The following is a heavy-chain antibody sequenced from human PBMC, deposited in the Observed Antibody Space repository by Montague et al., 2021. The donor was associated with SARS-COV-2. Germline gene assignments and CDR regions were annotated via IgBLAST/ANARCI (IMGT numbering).Heavy chain of an antibody. CDR2: IHHGGST. CDR3: ARLGDGVVPSPILGVGPYCTHFDMDV. J-gene: IGHJ6*03. Sequence: SETLSLTCAVHGGSFSTYSWNWIRQPPGKGLEWIGEIHHGGSTNYNPSLKSRVTISADTSKNQFSLKLTSVAAADTAVYYCARLGDGVVPSPILGVGPYCTHFDMDVWGKGTTVTVS. D-gene: IGHD3-10*01. V-gene: IGHV4-34*01. CDR1: GGSFSTYS.